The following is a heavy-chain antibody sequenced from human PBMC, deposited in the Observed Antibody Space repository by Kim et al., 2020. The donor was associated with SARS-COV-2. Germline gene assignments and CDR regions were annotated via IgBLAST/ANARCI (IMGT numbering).Heavy chain of an antibody. CDR3: AKGKNWNYGDYFDY. D-gene: IGHD1-7*01. V-gene: IGHV3-23*01. J-gene: IGHJ4*02. Sequence: KDRSTLSRDKSKNTLSLQMNSLRAEDTAVYYCAKGKNWNYGDYFDYWGQGTLVTVSS.